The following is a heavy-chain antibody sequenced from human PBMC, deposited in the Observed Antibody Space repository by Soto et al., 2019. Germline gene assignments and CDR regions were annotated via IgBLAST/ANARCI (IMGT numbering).Heavy chain of an antibody. J-gene: IGHJ4*02. CDR1: GYTFTGYY. CDR2: INPNSGGT. D-gene: IGHD6-19*01. V-gene: IGHV1-2*04. Sequence: QVQLVQSGAEVKKPGASVKVSCKASGYTFTGYYMHWVRQAPGQGLEWMGWINPNSGGTNYAQKFQGWVXXXXXXXXXXXXXXXXXXXXXXTAVYYCAREVPGYSSGPYFDYWGQGTLVTVSS. CDR3: AREVPGYSSGPYFDY.